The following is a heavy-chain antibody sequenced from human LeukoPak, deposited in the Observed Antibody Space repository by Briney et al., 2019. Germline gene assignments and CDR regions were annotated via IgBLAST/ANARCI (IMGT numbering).Heavy chain of an antibody. D-gene: IGHD2-15*01. CDR3: ARVRSGGYFDY. V-gene: IGHV3-23*01. CDR1: GFTFNSHA. CDR2: IDISGGST. J-gene: IGHJ4*02. Sequence: GGSLRLSCAVSGFTFNSHAMCWVRQAPGKGLEWVSSIDISGGSTYYADSVKGRFTISRDNSKNTLYLQMNSLRGEDTAVYYCARVRSGGYFDYWGQGTLVTVSS.